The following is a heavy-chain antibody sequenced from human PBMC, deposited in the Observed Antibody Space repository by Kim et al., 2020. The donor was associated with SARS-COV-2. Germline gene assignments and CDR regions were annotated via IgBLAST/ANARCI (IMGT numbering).Heavy chain of an antibody. Sequence: GGSLRLSCAASGFTFSSYSMNWVRQAPGKGLEWVSSISSSSSYIYYADSVKGRFTISRDNAKNSLYLQMNSLRAEDTAVYYCARDGVLAAAGASQDYWGQGTLVTVSS. J-gene: IGHJ4*02. CDR2: ISSSSSYI. V-gene: IGHV3-21*01. D-gene: IGHD6-13*01. CDR3: ARDGVLAAAGASQDY. CDR1: GFTFSSYS.